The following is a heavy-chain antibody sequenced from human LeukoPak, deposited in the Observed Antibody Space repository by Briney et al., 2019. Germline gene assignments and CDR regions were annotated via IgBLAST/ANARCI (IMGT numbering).Heavy chain of an antibody. CDR2: INPSGGST. D-gene: IGHD3-10*01. V-gene: IGHV1-46*01. CDR3: ARGSSGLFGSGRPDY. Sequence: ASVKVSCKASGYTFTSYYMHWVRQAPGQGLEWMGIINPSGGSTSYAQKFQGRVTMTRNTSISTAYMELSSLRSEDTAVYYCARGSSGLFGSGRPDYWGQGTLVTVSS. CDR1: GYTFTSYY. J-gene: IGHJ4*02.